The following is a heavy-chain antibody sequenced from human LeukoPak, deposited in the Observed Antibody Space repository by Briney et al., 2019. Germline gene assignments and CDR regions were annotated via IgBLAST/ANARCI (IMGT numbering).Heavy chain of an antibody. Sequence: SETLSLTCTVSGGSISSGPYYWIWIRQHPGKGLEWIGYITYSGNTYYYLALNSRVTVSLDTSKTQFSLKLSFVTAADTAVYYCARIAYDALDSYYYGMDVWGQGTTVTVSS. J-gene: IGHJ6*02. CDR1: GGSISSGPYY. CDR3: ARIAYDALDSYYYGMDV. CDR2: ITYSGNT. D-gene: IGHD3-3*01. V-gene: IGHV4-31*03.